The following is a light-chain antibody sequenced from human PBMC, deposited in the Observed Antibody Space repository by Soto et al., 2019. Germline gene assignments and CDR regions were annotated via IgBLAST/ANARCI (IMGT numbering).Light chain of an antibody. CDR3: QQYGTSPYA. CDR1: QVVSDSY. V-gene: IGKV3-20*01. Sequence: EIVLTQSPGTLSLSPGEGAAISCRASQVVSDSYLAWYQQKPGQTPRLLIYGASSRATGIPDRFSGSGSGADFTLTISRLEPADFAVYYCQQYGTSPYAFGQGTKLEI. J-gene: IGKJ2*01. CDR2: GAS.